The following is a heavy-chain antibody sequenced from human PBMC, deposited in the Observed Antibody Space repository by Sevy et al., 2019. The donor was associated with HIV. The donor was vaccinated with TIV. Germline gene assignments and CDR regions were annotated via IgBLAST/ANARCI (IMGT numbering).Heavy chain of an antibody. V-gene: IGHV1-69*13. CDR1: GVSLNTHA. Sequence: ASVKVSCKASGVSLNTHAISWVRQAPGQGLEWMGEIIPGFSSTRYAERFQDRVTLTADEFTSTVYMELTSLKSTDTAVYYCARGPNGNYLLYYLDYWGQGTLVTVSS. D-gene: IGHD1-7*01. J-gene: IGHJ4*02. CDR2: IIPGFSST. CDR3: ARGPNGNYLLYYLDY.